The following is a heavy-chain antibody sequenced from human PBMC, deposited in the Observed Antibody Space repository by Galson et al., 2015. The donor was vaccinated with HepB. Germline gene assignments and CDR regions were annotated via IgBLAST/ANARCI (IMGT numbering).Heavy chain of an antibody. D-gene: IGHD2-2*01. CDR1: GYTFTSYA. J-gene: IGHJ6*02. CDR3: ARERLRYCSSTSCYADSRYGMDV. CDR2: INAGNGNT. V-gene: IGHV1-3*01. Sequence: SVKVSCKASGYTFTSYAMHWVRQAPGQRLEWMGWINAGNGNTKYSQKFQGRVTITRDTSASTAYMELSSLRSEDTAVYYCARERLRYCSSTSCYADSRYGMDVWGQGTTVTVSS.